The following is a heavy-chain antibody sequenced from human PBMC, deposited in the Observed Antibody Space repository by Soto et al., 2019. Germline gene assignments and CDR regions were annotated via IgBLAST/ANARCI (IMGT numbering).Heavy chain of an antibody. CDR3: AKDQDALWSGYFDY. J-gene: IGHJ4*02. CDR1: GFSFTSYA. D-gene: IGHD3-3*01. Sequence: EVKLLESGGGLVQPGGTLRLSCAASGFSFTSYAMSWVRQAPGKGLEWVTGISGSGGSPYYTDSVKGRFTISRDNSKNTLDLEIGCLRAEDSAVDNCAKDQDALWSGYFDYWGQGTLVIVSS. CDR2: ISGSGGSP. V-gene: IGHV3-23*01.